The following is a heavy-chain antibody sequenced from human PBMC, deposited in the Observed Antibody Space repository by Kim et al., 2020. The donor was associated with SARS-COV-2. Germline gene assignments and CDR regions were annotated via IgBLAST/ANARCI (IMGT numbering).Heavy chain of an antibody. CDR3: ARDGGKDGSGSYSLDYGMDV. D-gene: IGHD3-10*01. J-gene: IGHJ6*02. Sequence: GRFTISRDNSKNTLYLRMNSLRAEDTAVYYCARDGGKDGSGSYSLDYGMDVWGQGTTVTVSS. V-gene: IGHV3-30*07.